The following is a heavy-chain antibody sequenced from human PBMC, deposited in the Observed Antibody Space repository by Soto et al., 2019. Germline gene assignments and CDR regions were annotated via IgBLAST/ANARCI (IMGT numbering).Heavy chain of an antibody. J-gene: IGHJ5*02. D-gene: IGHD2-8*01. CDR2: IYHSGST. V-gene: IGHV4-4*02. Sequence: QVQLQESGPGLVKPSGTLSLTCAVSGGSISSSNWWSWVRQPPGKGLEWIGEIYHSGSTNYNPSLMSRVTISVDKSKNQFSLKLSSVTAADTAVYYCARGYCTNGVCPRDNWFDPWGQGTLVTVSS. CDR1: GGSISSSNW. CDR3: ARGYCTNGVCPRDNWFDP.